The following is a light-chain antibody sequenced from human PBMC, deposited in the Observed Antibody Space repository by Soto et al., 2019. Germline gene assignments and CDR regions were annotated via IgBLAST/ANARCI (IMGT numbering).Light chain of an antibody. Sequence: EIVLTQSPATLSLSPGERATLSCRASQSVGSYLAWYQQKVGQSPRLLIYDASKRASGIPARFSGSGSGTDVTLTISSLEPEDFAVYYCQQRDRWPPIFTFGPGTKVDI. CDR3: QQRDRWPPIFT. V-gene: IGKV3-11*01. J-gene: IGKJ3*01. CDR1: QSVGSY. CDR2: DAS.